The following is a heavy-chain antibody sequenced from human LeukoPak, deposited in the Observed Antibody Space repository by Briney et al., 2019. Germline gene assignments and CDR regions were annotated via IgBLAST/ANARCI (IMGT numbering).Heavy chain of an antibody. J-gene: IGHJ4*02. CDR1: GGSISSSSYY. CDR2: DYYSVST. CDR3: ARHGTPAFDY. D-gene: IGHD2-15*01. Sequence: SETLSLTCTVSGGSISSSSYYWGWIRQPPGKGLEWIGSDYYSVSTFYNPSLQSRVTISVDTSKNQFSLKLSSVTAADTAVYYCARHGTPAFDYWGQGTLVTVSS. V-gene: IGHV4-39*01.